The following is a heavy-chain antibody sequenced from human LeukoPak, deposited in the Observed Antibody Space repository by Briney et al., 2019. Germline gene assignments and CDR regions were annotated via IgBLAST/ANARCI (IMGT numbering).Heavy chain of an antibody. D-gene: IGHD2-2*01. Sequence: LTGGSLRLSCAASGFTFSSYEMNWVRQAPGKGLEWVSYISSSGSTIYYADSVKGRFTISRDNAKNSLYLQMNSLRAEDTAVYYCARDDLYLHRGRNILTSCFDYWGQGTLVTVSS. CDR3: ARDDLYLHRGRNILTSCFDY. V-gene: IGHV3-48*03. J-gene: IGHJ4*02. CDR2: ISSSGSTI. CDR1: GFTFSSYE.